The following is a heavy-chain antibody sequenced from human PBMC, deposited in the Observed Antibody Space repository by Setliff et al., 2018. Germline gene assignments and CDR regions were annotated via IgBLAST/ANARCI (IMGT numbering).Heavy chain of an antibody. V-gene: IGHV1-18*01. CDR2: ISPHTGKT. J-gene: IGHJ4*02. D-gene: IGHD2-21*02. CDR3: ATFVVVTTSVY. CDR1: GYTFSDYI. Sequence: ASVKVSCKASGYTFSDYIINWVRQAPGQGLEWVGWISPHTGKTYSAQKLQGRVTMTTDTSTGTAYMELRSLRSDDTAIYYCATFVVVTTSVYWGQGTLVTVSS.